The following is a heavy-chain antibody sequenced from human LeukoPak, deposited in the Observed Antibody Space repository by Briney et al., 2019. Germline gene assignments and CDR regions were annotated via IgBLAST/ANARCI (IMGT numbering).Heavy chain of an antibody. J-gene: IGHJ4*02. CDR1: GFIFSSNV. CDR3: ARDHLDGSGYLDY. CDR2: IWYDGSNK. D-gene: IGHD2-15*01. Sequence: PGRSLRLSCAASGFIFSSNVMYWVRQAPGKGLEWVAVIWYDGSNKYHADSVKGRFTISRDNSKNTLYLQMNSLRAEDTAVYYCARDHLDGSGYLDYWGQGTLVTVSS. V-gene: IGHV3-33*07.